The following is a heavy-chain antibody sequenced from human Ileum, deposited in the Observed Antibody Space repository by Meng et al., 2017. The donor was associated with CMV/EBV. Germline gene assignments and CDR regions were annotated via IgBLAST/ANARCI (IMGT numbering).Heavy chain of an antibody. Sequence: GESLKISCAASGFTFSKHWMHRVRQVPGKGLVWVSYINSEGSHTTYADSVRGRFTISRDNSKNTLYLQMNSLRVEDTADYYCARGGPGAFDIWDQGTMVTVSS. D-gene: IGHD3-16*01. CDR2: INSEGSHT. J-gene: IGHJ3*02. CDR1: GFTFSKHW. CDR3: ARGGPGAFDI. V-gene: IGHV3-74*01.